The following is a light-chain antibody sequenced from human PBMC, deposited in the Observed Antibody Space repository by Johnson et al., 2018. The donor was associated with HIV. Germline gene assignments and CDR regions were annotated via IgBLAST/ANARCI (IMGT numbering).Light chain of an antibody. CDR2: DYD. CDR1: SSNIGKNY. J-gene: IGLJ1*01. Sequence: SVLTQPPSVSVAPGQKVTISCYGSSSNIGKNYVSWYQLLPGTAPKLLIYDYDKRPSGIPDRFSGSKSGTSATLGITGLQTGDEAGYYCGTWDSSLRAYVFGTGTKVTVL. CDR3: GTWDSSLRAYV. V-gene: IGLV1-51*01.